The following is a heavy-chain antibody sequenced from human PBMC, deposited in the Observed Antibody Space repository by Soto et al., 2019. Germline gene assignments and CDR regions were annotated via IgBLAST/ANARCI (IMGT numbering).Heavy chain of an antibody. V-gene: IGHV4-59*01. CDR1: GDSISTYY. Sequence: QVQLQESGPGLVKPSETLSLTCTVSGDSISTYYWSWIRQPPGKGLEWIGYLYDSGSPHYNPSLKSRVPPSVDTYTNQFSLKLTSVTAADPAVYYCARENYYGSGTYFRLDVWGQGTRVTVSS. J-gene: IGHJ6*02. CDR3: ARENYYGSGTYFRLDV. CDR2: LYDSGSP. D-gene: IGHD3-10*01.